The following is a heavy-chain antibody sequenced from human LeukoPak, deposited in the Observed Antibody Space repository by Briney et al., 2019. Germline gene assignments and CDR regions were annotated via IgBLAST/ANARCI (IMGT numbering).Heavy chain of an antibody. V-gene: IGHV1-2*02. D-gene: IGHD6-19*01. CDR2: INPNSGGT. CDR3: ARDLPWTNQLIAVAGKNWFDP. Sequence: ASVKVSCKASGYTFTGYYMHWVRQAPGQGLEWMGWINPNSGGTNYAQKFQGRVTMTRDTSISTAYMELSRLRSDDTAVYYCARDLPWTNQLIAVAGKNWFDPWGQGTLVTVSS. J-gene: IGHJ5*02. CDR1: GYTFTGYY.